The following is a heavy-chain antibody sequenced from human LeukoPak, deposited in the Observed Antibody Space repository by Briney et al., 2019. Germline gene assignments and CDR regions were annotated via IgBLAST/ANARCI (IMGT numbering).Heavy chain of an antibody. J-gene: IGHJ4*02. V-gene: IGHV3-7*01. CDR2: IKQDGSEK. CDR3: ARVGYYDTSGYYYPFDY. CDR1: GFTFSSYW. D-gene: IGHD3-22*01. Sequence: GGSLRLSCAASGFTFSSYWMSWVRQAPGKGLEWVDNIKQDGSEKYYVDSVKGRFTISRNNAKNSLYLQMNSLRAEDTAVYYCARVGYYDTSGYYYPFDYWGQGTLITVSS.